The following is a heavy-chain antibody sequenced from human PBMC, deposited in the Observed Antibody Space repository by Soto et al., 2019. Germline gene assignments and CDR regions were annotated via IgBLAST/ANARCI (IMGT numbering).Heavy chain of an antibody. CDR1: GYTFTSYG. CDR2: ISAYNGNT. Sequence: ASVKVSCKASGYTFTSYGISWVRQAPGQGLEWMGWISAYNGNTNYAQKLQGRVTMTTDTSTSTAYMELRSLRSDDTAVYYCARVIPVTMFGVPILSGDYYYYMDVWGKGTTVTVSS. CDR3: ARVIPVTMFGVPILSGDYYYYMDV. D-gene: IGHD3-3*01. J-gene: IGHJ6*03. V-gene: IGHV1-18*01.